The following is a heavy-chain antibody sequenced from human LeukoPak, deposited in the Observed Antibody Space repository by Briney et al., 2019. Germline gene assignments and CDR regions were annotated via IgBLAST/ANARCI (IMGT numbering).Heavy chain of an antibody. CDR2: ISCSGGST. V-gene: IGHV3-23*01. D-gene: IGHD3-10*01. CDR3: AKDRDDYYGSGFPSAFDI. CDR1: GEPINSSSYY. Sequence: ETLSLTCAVCGEPINSSSYYWGWIRQPPGRGLEWVSAISCSGGSTYYADSVKGRFTISRDNSKNTLYQQMNSLRAEDTAVYYCAKDRDDYYGSGFPSAFDIWGQGTMATVSS. J-gene: IGHJ3*02.